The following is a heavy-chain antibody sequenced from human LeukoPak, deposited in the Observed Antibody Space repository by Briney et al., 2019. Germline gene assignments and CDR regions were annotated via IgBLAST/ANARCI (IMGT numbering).Heavy chain of an antibody. D-gene: IGHD3-22*01. CDR2: ISAYNGNT. Sequence: EASVKVSCKASGYTFTGYYMHWVRQAPGQGLEWMGWISAYNGNTNYAQKLQGRVTMTTDTSTSTAYMELRSLRSDDTAVYYCARDGPYYYDSSPTPLDYWGQGTLVTVSS. CDR1: GYTFTGYY. V-gene: IGHV1-18*04. CDR3: ARDGPYYYDSSPTPLDY. J-gene: IGHJ4*02.